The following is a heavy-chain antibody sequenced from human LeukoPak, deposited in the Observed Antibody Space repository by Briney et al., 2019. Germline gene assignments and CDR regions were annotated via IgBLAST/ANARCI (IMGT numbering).Heavy chain of an antibody. CDR1: GYTFTGYY. CDR3: ARSAVAGELDY. D-gene: IGHD6-19*01. Sequence: ASVTVSCKPSGYTFTGYYMHWVREAPGQGLEWMGRINPNSGGTNYAQKFQGRVTMTRDTSISTAYMELSRLRSDDTAVYYCARSAVAGELDYWGQGTLVTGSS. J-gene: IGHJ4*02. V-gene: IGHV1-2*06. CDR2: INPNSGGT.